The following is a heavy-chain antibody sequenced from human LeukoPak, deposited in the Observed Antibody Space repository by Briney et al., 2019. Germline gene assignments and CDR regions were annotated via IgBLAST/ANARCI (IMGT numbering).Heavy chain of an antibody. CDR3: TRPGYCTDTSCEGLDY. V-gene: IGHV1-2*02. CDR2: INPNSGGS. CDR1: GYTFTDYY. Sequence: ASVKVSCKPSGYTFTDYYIHWVRQAPGQGPEWMGWINPNSGGSSSAQKFQGRVTMTWDTSISTAYMELSSLTPDDTAVYYCTRPGYCTDTSCEGLDYWGQGTLVTVSS. J-gene: IGHJ4*02. D-gene: IGHD2-8*02.